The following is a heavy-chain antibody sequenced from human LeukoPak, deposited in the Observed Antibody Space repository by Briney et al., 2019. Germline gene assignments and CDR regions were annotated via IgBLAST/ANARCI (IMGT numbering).Heavy chain of an antibody. V-gene: IGHV3-23*01. CDR1: GFTIGKSD. CDR3: AKDGVTMIVVAGDAFDI. J-gene: IGHJ3*02. Sequence: PGGSLRLSCATSGFTIGKSDMAWVRQAPGKGLEWVSAISGSGGSTYYADSVKGRFTISRDNSKNTLYLQMNSLRAEDTAVYYCAKDGVTMIVVAGDAFDIWGQGTMVTVSS. CDR2: ISGSGGST. D-gene: IGHD3-22*01.